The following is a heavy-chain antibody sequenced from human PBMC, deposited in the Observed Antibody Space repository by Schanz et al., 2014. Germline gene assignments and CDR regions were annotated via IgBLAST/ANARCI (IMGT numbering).Heavy chain of an antibody. CDR2: IKQDGSEK. V-gene: IGHV3-7*01. J-gene: IGHJ2*01. CDR1: GFTFSDYW. Sequence: EVQLVESGGGLVQPGGSLRLSCAASGFTFSDYWMSWVRQAPGKGLEWVANIKQDGSEKYNVDSVKGPFNISRDKAKISLSLQMNSLRAEDTAVYYCARIYISMVRGAVMASYWYFDLWGRGTLVTVSS. D-gene: IGHD3-10*01. CDR3: ARIYISMVRGAVMASYWYFDL.